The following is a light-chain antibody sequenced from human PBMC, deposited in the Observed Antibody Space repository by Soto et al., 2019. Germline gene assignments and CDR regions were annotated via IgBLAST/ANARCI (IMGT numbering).Light chain of an antibody. V-gene: IGLV1-40*01. CDR1: SSNIGAGYD. J-gene: IGLJ1*01. CDR2: GNS. CDR3: QSYDSSLSAPL. Sequence: QSALTQPPSLSGAPGQRVTISCTGSSSNIGAGYDVHWYQQLPGTAPKLLIYGNSNRPSGVPDRFSGSKSGTSASLAITGLQAEDEADYYCQSYDSSLSAPLFGTGTKVTVL.